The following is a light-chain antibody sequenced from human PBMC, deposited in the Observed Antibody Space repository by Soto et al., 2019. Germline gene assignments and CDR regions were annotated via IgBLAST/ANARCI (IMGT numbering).Light chain of an antibody. J-gene: IGKJ1*01. CDR2: GAS. Sequence: EIVMTQAPFTLSLSPVEIATLAFVASQSVSSSYLAWSQQKPGQAPRLLIYGASSRATGIPDRFSGSGSGTDFTLTISRLEPEDFAVYFCHQYGSSPWTFGQGTKVDIK. CDR3: HQYGSSPWT. V-gene: IGKV3-20*01. CDR1: QSVSSSY.